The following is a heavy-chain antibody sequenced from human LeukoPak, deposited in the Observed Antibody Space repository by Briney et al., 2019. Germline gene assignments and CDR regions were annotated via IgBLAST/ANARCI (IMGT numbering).Heavy chain of an antibody. CDR3: ARDYYXDSSGRKPRTLPDXFDI. D-gene: IGHD3-22*01. CDR1: GGTFSSYA. J-gene: IGHJ3*02. CDR2: IIPIFGTA. V-gene: IGHV1-69*05. Sequence: GASVKVSCKASGGTFSSYAISWVRQAPGQGLEWMGGIIPIFGTANYAQKFQGRVTITTDESTSTAYMELSSLRSEDTAVYYCARDYYXDSSGRKPRTLPDXFDIWGXXXMXXVS.